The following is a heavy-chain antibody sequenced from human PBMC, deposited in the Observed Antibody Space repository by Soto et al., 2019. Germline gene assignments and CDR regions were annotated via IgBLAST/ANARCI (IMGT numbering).Heavy chain of an antibody. CDR1: GFTFSNYG. V-gene: IGHV3-30*18. J-gene: IGHJ4*02. Sequence: GGSLRLSCAASGFTFSNYGIHWVRQAPGKGLEWVAVISYDGNNKYYADSVKGRFTISRDNSKNTLYLQMNSLRAEDMAVYYCAKDWGYYGSGSSYFDYWGQGTLVTVSS. D-gene: IGHD3-10*01. CDR2: ISYDGNNK. CDR3: AKDWGYYGSGSSYFDY.